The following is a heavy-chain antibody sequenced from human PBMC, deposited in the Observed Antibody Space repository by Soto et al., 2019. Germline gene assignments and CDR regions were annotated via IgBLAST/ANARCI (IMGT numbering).Heavy chain of an antibody. Sequence: LXISGKGSVYSVTGYFIGWVRQMPGKGLEWMGIIYPGDSDTRYSPSFQGQVTISADKSISTAYLQWSSLKASDTAMYYCARHSYYYDSMNWFDPWGQGTLVTVSS. D-gene: IGHD3-22*01. CDR3: ARHSYYYDSMNWFDP. CDR2: IYPGDSDT. CDR1: VYSVTGYF. J-gene: IGHJ5*02. V-gene: IGHV5-51*01.